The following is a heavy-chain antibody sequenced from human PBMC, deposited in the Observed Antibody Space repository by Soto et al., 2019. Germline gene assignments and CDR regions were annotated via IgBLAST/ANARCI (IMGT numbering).Heavy chain of an antibody. D-gene: IGHD3-16*02. CDR1: GFNFDNYG. Sequence: GGSLRLSCQASGFNFDNYGMHWVRQAPGKGLEWVSYISSSSSTIYYADSVKGRFTISRDNAKNSLYLQMNSLRDEDTAVYYCARDSSLDDYVWGSYLPRGYYYYGTDVWGQGTTVTVPS. CDR3: ARDSSLDDYVWGSYLPRGYYYYGTDV. CDR2: ISSSSSTI. V-gene: IGHV3-48*02. J-gene: IGHJ6*02.